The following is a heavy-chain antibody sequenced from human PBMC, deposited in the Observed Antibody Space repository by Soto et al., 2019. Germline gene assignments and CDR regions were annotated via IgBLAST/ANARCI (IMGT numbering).Heavy chain of an antibody. D-gene: IGHD2-2*02. V-gene: IGHV1-69*06. CDR1: GSRFSNYV. CDR3: ARGGRGKKAGYNGLVSLGY. J-gene: IGHJ4*02. CDR2: IIPIFNST. Sequence: QVQLVQSGAEVKTPGSSLKVSCKVSGSRFSNYVISWVRQAPGHGLEWLGRIIPIFNSTKYAQNFQGRVTSTADKSASSAALELSRLSADDTAVYYCARGGRGKKAGYNGLVSLGYWGQGTLVTVSS.